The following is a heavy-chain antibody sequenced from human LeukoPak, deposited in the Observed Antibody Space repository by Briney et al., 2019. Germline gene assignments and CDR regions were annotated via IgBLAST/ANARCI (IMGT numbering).Heavy chain of an antibody. J-gene: IGHJ4*02. CDR3: ARGIVVVTATLDY. V-gene: IGHV3-7*01. D-gene: IGHD2-21*02. CDR1: EFSFSDYS. Sequence: PGGSLRLSCTASEFSFSDYSMNWVRQAPGKGLEWVANIKQDGSEKYYVDSVKGRFTISRDNAKNSLYLQMNSLRAEDTAVYYCARGIVVVTATLDYWGQGTLVTVSS. CDR2: IKQDGSEK.